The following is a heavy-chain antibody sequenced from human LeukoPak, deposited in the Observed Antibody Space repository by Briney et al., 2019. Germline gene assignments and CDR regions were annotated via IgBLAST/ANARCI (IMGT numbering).Heavy chain of an antibody. CDR1: GFTFFESA. J-gene: IGHJ4*02. Sequence: GGSLRLSCAASGFTFFESAMSWVRQAPGKGLEWVSAISGSGGSTYYADSVKGRFTISRDNSKNTLYLQMNSLRAEDTAVYYCAKDLYYGSGSYFDYWGQGTLVTVSS. CDR2: ISGSGGST. V-gene: IGHV3-23*01. D-gene: IGHD3-10*01. CDR3: AKDLYYGSGSYFDY.